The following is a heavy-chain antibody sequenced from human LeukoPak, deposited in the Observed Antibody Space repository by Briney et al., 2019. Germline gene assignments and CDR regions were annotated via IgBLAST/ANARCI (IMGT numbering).Heavy chain of an antibody. D-gene: IGHD6-13*01. CDR3: AKGGVDSNSWYELDY. Sequence: GGSLRLSCSASGFTFSTYWMSWVRQAPGKGLEWVAVISYDGSNKYYADSVKGRFTISRDNSKNTLYLQMNSLRAEDTAVYYCAKGGVDSNSWYELDYWGQGTLVTVSS. J-gene: IGHJ4*02. CDR1: GFTFSTYW. V-gene: IGHV3-30*18. CDR2: ISYDGSNK.